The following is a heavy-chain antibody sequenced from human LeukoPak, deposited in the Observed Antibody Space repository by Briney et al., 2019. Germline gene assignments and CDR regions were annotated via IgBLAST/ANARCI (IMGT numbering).Heavy chain of an antibody. D-gene: IGHD3-22*01. CDR3: ARDERYDSSGYPFDY. V-gene: IGHV1-2*02. CDR1: GYTFTGYF. J-gene: IGHJ4*02. CDR2: INPNNGGT. Sequence: ALVKVSCKASGYTFTGYFIHWVRQAPGQGLEWMGWINPNNGGTKYAQKFQDRVTMTRDTSISTAYMELSRLRSDDTAVYYCARDERYDSSGYPFDYWGQGTLVTVSS.